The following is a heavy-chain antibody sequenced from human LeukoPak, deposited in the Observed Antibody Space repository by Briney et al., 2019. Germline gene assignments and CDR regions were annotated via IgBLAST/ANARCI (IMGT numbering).Heavy chain of an antibody. D-gene: IGHD5-24*01. V-gene: IGHV1-2*02. CDR1: GYTFTSYA. J-gene: IGHJ4*02. Sequence: ASVKVSCKTSGYTFTSYAMHWVRQPPGQGLEWMGWITPSGGTNYPQKFQGRVAITRDTSITTAYMDLSRLTSDDTAVYYCARDRYGDGFAHFDYWGQGALVTVSS. CDR2: ITPSGGT. CDR3: ARDRYGDGFAHFDY.